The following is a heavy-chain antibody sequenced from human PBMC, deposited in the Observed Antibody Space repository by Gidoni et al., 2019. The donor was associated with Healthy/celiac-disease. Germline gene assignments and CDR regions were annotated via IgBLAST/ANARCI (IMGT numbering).Heavy chain of an antibody. V-gene: IGHV4-59*01. J-gene: IGHJ4*02. Sequence: VQLQESGPGLVKPSETLSLTCTVPGDSISRYYWSWIRQPPGKGLEWIGYIYYRGSTNDNPSLKRRVTISVDTSKNQFSLKLSSVTAADTAVYYCARVHRDGYTQRPYYFDYWGQGTLVTVSS. CDR1: GDSISRYY. CDR2: IYYRGST. D-gene: IGHD5-12*01. CDR3: ARVHRDGYTQRPYYFDY.